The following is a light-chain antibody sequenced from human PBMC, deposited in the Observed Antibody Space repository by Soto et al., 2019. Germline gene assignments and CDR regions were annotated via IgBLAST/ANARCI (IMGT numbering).Light chain of an antibody. CDR2: YDS. J-gene: IGLJ1*01. CDR3: QVWDSSSVYV. CDR1: NIGSKS. Sequence: SYELTQPPSVSVAPGKTARITCGGNNIGSKSVHWYQQKPGQAPVLVIYYDSDRPSGIPERFSGSNSGNTATLTISRVEAGDEAHYYCQVWDSSSVYVFGTGTKLTVL. V-gene: IGLV3-21*04.